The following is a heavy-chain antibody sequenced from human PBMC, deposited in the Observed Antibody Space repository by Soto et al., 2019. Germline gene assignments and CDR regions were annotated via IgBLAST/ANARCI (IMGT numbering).Heavy chain of an antibody. J-gene: IGHJ4*01. D-gene: IGHD2-15*01. Sequence: GGSLRLSCAASGFTSSNYRMHRVRQAPGKGLVWVSRIYSDGNTGYAGSVKGRFTISRDTAKNTVYLQMHSLRAEDTAVYYCARGSEYCDAGSCSYPLFDYWGHGALVTPSS. CDR3: ARGSEYCDAGSCSYPLFDY. V-gene: IGHV3-74*01. CDR2: IYSDGNT. CDR1: GFTSSNYR.